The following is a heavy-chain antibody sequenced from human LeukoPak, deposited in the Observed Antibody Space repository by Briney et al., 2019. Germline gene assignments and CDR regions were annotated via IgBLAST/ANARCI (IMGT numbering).Heavy chain of an antibody. CDR1: GGTFSSYA. Sequence: GASVKVSCKASGGTFSSYAISWVRQAPGQGLEWMGRIIPILGIANYAQKLEGRVTITADKSTSTAYMELSSLRSEDTAEYYCARDDAFDIWGQGTMVTVSS. CDR2: IIPILGIA. J-gene: IGHJ3*02. CDR3: ARDDAFDI. V-gene: IGHV1-69*04.